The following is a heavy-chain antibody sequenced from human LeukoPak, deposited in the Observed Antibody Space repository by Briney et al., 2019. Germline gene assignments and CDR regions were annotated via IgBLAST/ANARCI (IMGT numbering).Heavy chain of an antibody. CDR1: GFTVSSNY. Sequence: GGSLRLSCAASGFTVSSNYMSWVRQAPGKGLEWVSVIYSGGSTYYADSVKGRFTISRDNSKNTLYLQMNSLRAEDTAVYYCAGTYRAHYFDYWGQGTLVTVSS. CDR2: IYSGGST. CDR3: AGTYRAHYFDY. V-gene: IGHV3-66*01. J-gene: IGHJ4*02. D-gene: IGHD1-1*01.